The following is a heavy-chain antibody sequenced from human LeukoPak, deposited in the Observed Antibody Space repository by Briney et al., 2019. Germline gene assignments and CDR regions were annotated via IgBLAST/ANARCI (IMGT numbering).Heavy chain of an antibody. CDR1: GFTFSSYG. CDR2: IWYDGSKK. Sequence: GGSLRLSCAASGFTFSSYGMQWVRQVPGKGLEWVATIWYDGSKKYYADSVKGRFTISRDDSRNTLYLQIDSLRAEDTAVYFCARGRGTLTAGTGYLDVWGKGTTAIVSS. J-gene: IGHJ6*03. V-gene: IGHV3-33*01. CDR3: ARGRGTLTAGTGYLDV. D-gene: IGHD6-13*01.